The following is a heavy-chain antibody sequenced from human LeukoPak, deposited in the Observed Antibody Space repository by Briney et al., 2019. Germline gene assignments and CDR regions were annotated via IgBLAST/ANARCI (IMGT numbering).Heavy chain of an antibody. D-gene: IGHD3-22*01. CDR1: NDAISSYY. V-gene: IGHV3-15*01. CDR3: TTVPYYYDNSGYYHGVFDY. CDR2: IKSKTDGGTT. Sequence: ETLSLTCTVSNDAISSYYWSWVRQAPGKGLEWVGRIKSKTDGGTTDYAAPVKGRFTISKDDSKNTLYLQMNSLKTEDTAVYYCTTVPYYYDNSGYYHGVFDYWGQGTLVTVSS. J-gene: IGHJ4*02.